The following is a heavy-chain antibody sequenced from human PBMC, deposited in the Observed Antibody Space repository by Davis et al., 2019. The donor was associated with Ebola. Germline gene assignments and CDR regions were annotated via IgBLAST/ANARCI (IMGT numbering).Heavy chain of an antibody. CDR1: GGSISSSSYY. D-gene: IGHD4-23*01. V-gene: IGHV4-39*01. CDR3: ASDGVLVSRWF. CDR2: IYYSGST. Sequence: PSETLSLTCTVSGGSISSSSYYWGWIRQPPGKGLEWIGSIYYSGSTYYNPSLKSRVTISVDTSKNQFSLKLSSVTAADTAVYYCASDGVLVSRWFWGQGTLVTVSS. J-gene: IGHJ4*02.